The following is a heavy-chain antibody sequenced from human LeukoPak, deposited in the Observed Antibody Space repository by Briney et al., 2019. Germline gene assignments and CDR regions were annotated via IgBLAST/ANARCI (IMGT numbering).Heavy chain of an antibody. CDR3: ARDRRDGYNVVDY. V-gene: IGHV4-30-4*01. D-gene: IGHD5-24*01. CDR1: GGSIISYDYY. J-gene: IGHJ4*02. CDR2: IYYSGST. Sequence: SETLSLTCSVSGGSIISYDYYWSWIRQPPGKGLEWIGHIYYSGSTYYNPSLKSRVTISVDTSKNQFSLKLSSVTAADTAVYYCARDRRDGYNVVDYWGQGTLVTVSS.